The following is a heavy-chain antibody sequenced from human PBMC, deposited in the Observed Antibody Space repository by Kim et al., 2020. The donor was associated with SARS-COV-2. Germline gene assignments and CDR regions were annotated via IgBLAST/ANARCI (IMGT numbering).Heavy chain of an antibody. D-gene: IGHD6-13*01. CDR1: GGSISSGGYY. CDR2: IYYSGST. Sequence: SETLSLTCTVSGGSISSGGYYWSWIRQHPGKGLEWIGYIYYSGSTYYNPSLKSRVTISVDTSKNQFSLKLSSVTAADTAVYYCARDFAAPGHFDYWGQGTLVTVSS. CDR3: ARDFAAPGHFDY. V-gene: IGHV4-31*03. J-gene: IGHJ4*02.